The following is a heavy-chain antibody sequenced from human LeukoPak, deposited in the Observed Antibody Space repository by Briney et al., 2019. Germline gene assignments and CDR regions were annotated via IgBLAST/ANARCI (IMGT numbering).Heavy chain of an antibody. CDR3: AKDRSSAESPYGMDV. J-gene: IGHJ6*02. CDR1: GYTFTGYY. CDR2: INPNSGGT. Sequence: GASVKVSCKASGYTFTGYYMHWVRPAPGQGLEWMGWINPNSGGTNYAQKFQGRVTMTRDTSISTAYMELSRLRSDDTAVYYCAKDRSSAESPYGMDVWGQGTTVTVSS. D-gene: IGHD6-6*01. V-gene: IGHV1-2*02.